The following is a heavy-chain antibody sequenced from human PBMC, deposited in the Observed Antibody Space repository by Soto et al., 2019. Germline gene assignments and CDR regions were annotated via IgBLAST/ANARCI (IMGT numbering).Heavy chain of an antibody. Sequence: SETLSLTCAVYGGSFSGYYWSWIRQPPGKGLEWIGEINHSGSTNYNPSLKSRVTISVDTSKNQFSLKLSSVTAADTAVYYCARGLSSGWSYYYYYGMDVWGQGTTVTVSS. J-gene: IGHJ6*02. CDR1: GGSFSGYY. V-gene: IGHV4-34*01. D-gene: IGHD6-19*01. CDR2: INHSGST. CDR3: ARGLSSGWSYYYYYGMDV.